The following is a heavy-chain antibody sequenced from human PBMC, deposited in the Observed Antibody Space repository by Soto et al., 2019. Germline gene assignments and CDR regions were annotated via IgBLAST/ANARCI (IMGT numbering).Heavy chain of an antibody. V-gene: IGHV3-11*05. CDR1: GFTFSDYY. CDR2: ISSSSSYT. Sequence: GGSLRLSCVASGFTFSDYYMSWIRQAPGKGLEWVSYISSSSSYTNYADSVKGRFTISRDNAKNSLYLQMNSLRAEDTAVYYCARAQDGYLVFDYWGQGTLVTVSS. CDR3: ARAQDGYLVFDY. J-gene: IGHJ4*02. D-gene: IGHD5-18*01.